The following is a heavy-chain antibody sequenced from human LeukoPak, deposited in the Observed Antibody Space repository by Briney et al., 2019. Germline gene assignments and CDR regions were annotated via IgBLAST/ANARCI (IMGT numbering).Heavy chain of an antibody. J-gene: IGHJ5*02. V-gene: IGHV4-4*08. CDR1: GCSITDYH. Sequence: PSETLSLTCTVSGCSITDYHWSWTRQPPGKGLEWIGYIYSSGSTEYKPSLKSRVTISVDTSKNQFSLKLSSVTAADTAVYYCARLQRYFDWLGGWFDPWGQGTLVTVSS. CDR2: IYSSGST. D-gene: IGHD3-9*01. CDR3: ARLQRYFDWLGGWFDP.